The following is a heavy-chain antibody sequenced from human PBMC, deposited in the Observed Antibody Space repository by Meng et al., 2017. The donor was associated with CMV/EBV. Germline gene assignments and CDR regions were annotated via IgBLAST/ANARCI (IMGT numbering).Heavy chain of an antibody. D-gene: IGHD3-10*01. CDR1: GYTFTSYG. Sequence: VQRGRRGREVKKPGASGKVSCKASGYTFTSYGISWVRQAPGQGLEWMGWISAYNGNTNYAQKLQGRVTMTTDTSTSTAYMELRSLRSDDTAVYYCARNYYGSGSWFDPWGQGTLVTVSS. CDR3: ARNYYGSGSWFDP. CDR2: ISAYNGNT. V-gene: IGHV1-18*01. J-gene: IGHJ5*02.